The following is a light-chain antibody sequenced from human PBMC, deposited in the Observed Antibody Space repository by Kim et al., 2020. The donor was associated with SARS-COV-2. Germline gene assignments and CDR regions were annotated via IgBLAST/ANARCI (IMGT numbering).Light chain of an antibody. J-gene: IGKJ4*01. Sequence: EIVLAQSPGTLSLSPGERATLSCRASQSVTSTHLAWYQQKPGQAPRLLIYGAFNRATGIPDRFSGSASGTDFTLTISRLEPEDFAVYYRQNDGGSSVTFGGVTKVDIK. CDR1: QSVTSTH. CDR3: QNDGGSSVT. CDR2: GAF. V-gene: IGKV3-20*01.